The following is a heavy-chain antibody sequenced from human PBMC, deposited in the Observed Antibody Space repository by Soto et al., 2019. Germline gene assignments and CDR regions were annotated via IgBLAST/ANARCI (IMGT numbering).Heavy chain of an antibody. Sequence: QITLKESGPTLVKPTQPLPLTCTFSVFSLSTSGVGVGWIRQPPGNALEWLAIIFWDDDKRYSPSPKSSLTITKDTSKNQVVLTVTNMDPVDTAAYYCERRGDSGAYYFDFWGQGTLVTGSS. D-gene: IGHD5-12*01. CDR3: ERRGDSGAYYFDF. CDR1: VFSLSTSGVG. V-gene: IGHV2-5*02. CDR2: IFWDDDK. J-gene: IGHJ4*02.